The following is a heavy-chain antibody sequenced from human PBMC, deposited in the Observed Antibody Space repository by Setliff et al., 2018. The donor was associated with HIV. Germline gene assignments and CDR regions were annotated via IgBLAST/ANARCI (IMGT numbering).Heavy chain of an antibody. Sequence: PGGSLRLSCAASGFTFSGYWMHWVRQAPGKGLEWVGRIKSKNDGGATDYVAPVKGRFTISGDDSKNTLYLQMNSLETEDTAVYYCTTDRVGGRTTWYRIGAFEIWGQGTMV. CDR3: TTDRVGGRTTWYRIGAFEI. CDR2: IKSKNDGGAT. CDR1: GFTFSGYW. D-gene: IGHD1-26*01. J-gene: IGHJ3*02. V-gene: IGHV3-15*01.